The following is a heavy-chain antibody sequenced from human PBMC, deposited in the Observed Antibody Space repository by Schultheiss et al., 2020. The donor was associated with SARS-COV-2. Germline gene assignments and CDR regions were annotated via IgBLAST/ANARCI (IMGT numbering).Heavy chain of an antibody. J-gene: IGHJ4*02. V-gene: IGHV3-11*01. D-gene: IGHD2-15*01. CDR3: ARENCSGGSCYSDY. CDR1: GGSISSGDYY. CDR2: ISSSGSTI. Sequence: LSLTCTVSGGSISSGDYYWGWIRQPPGKGLEWVSYISSSGSTIYYADSVKGRFTISRDNAKNSLYLQMNSLRAEDTALYYCARENCSGGSCYSDYWGQGTLVTVSS.